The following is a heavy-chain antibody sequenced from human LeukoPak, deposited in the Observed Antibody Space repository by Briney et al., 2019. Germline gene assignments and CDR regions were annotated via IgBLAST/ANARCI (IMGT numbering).Heavy chain of an antibody. J-gene: IGHJ4*02. V-gene: IGHV4-59*12. CDR2: IDYSGIT. CDR3: VRVLGSGWTGSDN. D-gene: IGHD6-19*01. Sequence: SETLSLTCTVSGGSISSYYWSWIRQSPGKGLEWIAYIDYSGITNYNPSLKSRVTISLDMSKNQFSLNVRSVTAADTAVYYCVRVLGSGWTGSDNWCQGTLVIVSS. CDR1: GGSISSYY.